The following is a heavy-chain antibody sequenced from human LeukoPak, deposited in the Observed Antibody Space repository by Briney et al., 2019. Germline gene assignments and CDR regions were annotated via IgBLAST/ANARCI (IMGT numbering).Heavy chain of an antibody. Sequence: GGSLRLSCAASGFTFSSYEMNWVRQPPGKGVEWVSYISSSGSSIYYAASVKGRFTISRDNAKNSLYLQMNSLRAEDTAVYYCARGAPFGVVIGGYFDYWGQGTLVTVSS. CDR3: ARGAPFGVVIGGYFDY. D-gene: IGHD3-3*01. CDR1: GFTFSSYE. J-gene: IGHJ4*02. V-gene: IGHV3-48*03. CDR2: ISSSGSSI.